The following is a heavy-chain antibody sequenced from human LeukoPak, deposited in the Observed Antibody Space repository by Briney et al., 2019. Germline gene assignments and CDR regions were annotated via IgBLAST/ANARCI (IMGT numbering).Heavy chain of an antibody. CDR1: GFTFSNDH. CDR3: ARGESVAMGSIDY. D-gene: IGHD2-2*01. CDR2: ISQDGSTK. Sequence: GGSLRLSCAASGFTFSNDHIHWVRQAPGKGLEWVAVISQDGSTKYYADSVKGRFTISRENSKNTLYLQMNSLRPEDTAVFYCARGESVAMGSIDYWGQGTLVTVSS. J-gene: IGHJ4*02. V-gene: IGHV3-30*01.